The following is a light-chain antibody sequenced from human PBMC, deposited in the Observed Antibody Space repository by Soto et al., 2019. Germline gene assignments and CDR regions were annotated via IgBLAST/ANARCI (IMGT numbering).Light chain of an antibody. V-gene: IGKV1-39*01. CDR3: QQSYRLPT. CDR1: QSISSY. Sequence: IQLTQSPSSLSGSVGDRVTITYRASQSISSYLNWYQQKPGKAPKVRIYVASSLQSGVPSRFSGSGSGTDFTLTISSLQPEGFATYYCQQSYRLPTFGQGTRLEIK. J-gene: IGKJ5*01. CDR2: VAS.